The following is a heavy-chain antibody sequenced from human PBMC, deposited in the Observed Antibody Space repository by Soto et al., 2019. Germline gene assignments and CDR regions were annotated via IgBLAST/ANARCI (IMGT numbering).Heavy chain of an antibody. CDR2: IYYSGST. CDR1: GGSVSSGSYY. V-gene: IGHV4-61*01. CDR3: ARAERNDAFDI. Sequence: QVQLQESGPGLVKPSETLSLTCTVSGGSVSSGSYYWSWIRQPPGKGLEWIGYIYYSGSTNYNPSLKSRVTISVDTSKNQCSLKLSSVTAADTAVYYCARAERNDAFDIWGQGTMVTVSS. J-gene: IGHJ3*02.